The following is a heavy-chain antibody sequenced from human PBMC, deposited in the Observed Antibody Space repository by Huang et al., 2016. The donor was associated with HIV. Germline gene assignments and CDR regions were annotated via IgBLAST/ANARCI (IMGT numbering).Heavy chain of an antibody. V-gene: IGHV3-74*01. CDR1: GFTFSSYW. Sequence: EVQLVESGGGLVQPGGSLRLSCAASGFTFSSYWRHWVRQAPGKGLVWGSRINSDGRSSGYADSVKGRFTISRDNAKNTLYLQMNSLRAEDTAVYYCVRDPRIQSWLNYFDYWGQGTLVSVSS. J-gene: IGHJ4*02. CDR2: INSDGRSS. CDR3: VRDPRIQSWLNYFDY. D-gene: IGHD3-22*01.